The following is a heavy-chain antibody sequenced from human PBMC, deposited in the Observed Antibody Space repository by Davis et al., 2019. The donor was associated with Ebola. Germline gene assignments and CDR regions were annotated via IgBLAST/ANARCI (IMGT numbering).Heavy chain of an antibody. V-gene: IGHV3-73*01. CDR2: IRSKANSYAT. J-gene: IGHJ4*02. D-gene: IGHD6-6*01. CDR3: TYSSLSRGDY. Sequence: PGGSLRLSCAASGFTFSGSAMHWVRQASGKGLEWVARIRSKANSYATAYAASVKGRFTISRDDSKNTAYLQMNSLKTEDTAVYYCTYSSLSRGDYWGQGTLVTVSS. CDR1: GFTFSGSA.